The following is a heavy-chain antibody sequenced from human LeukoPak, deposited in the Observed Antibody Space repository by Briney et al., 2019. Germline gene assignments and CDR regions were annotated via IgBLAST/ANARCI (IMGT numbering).Heavy chain of an antibody. V-gene: IGHV3-30*18. Sequence: PGRSLRLSCAASGFTFSSYGMHWVRQAPGKGLEWVAVISYDGSNKYYADSVKGRFTISRDNSKNTLYLQMNSLGAEDTAVYYCANGKFDYWGQGTLVTVSS. CDR3: ANGKFDY. J-gene: IGHJ4*02. CDR1: GFTFSSYG. CDR2: ISYDGSNK.